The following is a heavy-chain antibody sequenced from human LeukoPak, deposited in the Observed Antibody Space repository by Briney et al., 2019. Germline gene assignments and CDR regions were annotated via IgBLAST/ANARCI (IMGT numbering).Heavy chain of an antibody. J-gene: IGHJ6*03. Sequence: GGSLRLSCAASGFTFSSSAMNWVRQAPGKGLEWVANIKQDGSEKYYVDSVKGRFTISRDNAKNSLYLQMNSLRAEDTAVYYCARDRTGDYDFWSGYYSYYYYYMDVWGKGTTVTVPS. V-gene: IGHV3-7*01. CDR1: GFTFSSSA. CDR2: IKQDGSEK. D-gene: IGHD3-3*01. CDR3: ARDRTGDYDFWSGYYSYYYYYMDV.